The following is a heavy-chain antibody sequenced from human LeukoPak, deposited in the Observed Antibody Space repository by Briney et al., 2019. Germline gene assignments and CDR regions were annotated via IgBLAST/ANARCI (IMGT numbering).Heavy chain of an antibody. CDR1: GFTFSSYG. J-gene: IGHJ5*02. V-gene: IGHV3-30*02. D-gene: IGHD1-14*01. CDR3: AKDTTPPKAGFDP. Sequence: GGSLRLSCAASGFTFSSYGMHWVRQAPGKGLEWVAFIRYDGSNKYYADSVKGRFTISRDNSKYTLYLQTNSLRAEDTSIYFCAKDTTPPKAGFDPWGQGTLVTVSS. CDR2: IRYDGSNK.